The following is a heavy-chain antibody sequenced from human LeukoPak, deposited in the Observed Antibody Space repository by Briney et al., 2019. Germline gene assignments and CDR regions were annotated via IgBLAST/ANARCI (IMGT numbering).Heavy chain of an antibody. Sequence: ASVKVSCKASGGTFSSYAISWVRQAPGQGLEWMGGIIPIFGTANYAQKFQGRVTITTDESTSTAYMELSSLRSEDTAVYYCTTHTWELAFFDYWGQGTLVTVS. CDR1: GGTFSSYA. CDR2: IIPIFGTA. J-gene: IGHJ4*02. CDR3: TTHTWELAFFDY. V-gene: IGHV1-69*05. D-gene: IGHD1-26*01.